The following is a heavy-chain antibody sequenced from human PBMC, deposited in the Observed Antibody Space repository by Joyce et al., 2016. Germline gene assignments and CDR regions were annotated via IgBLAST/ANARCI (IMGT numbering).Heavy chain of an antibody. Sequence: QVQLQESGPGLVQPSQTLSLTCGVAGGSISDGGYYWSWIRQRPGQGLEWIGYINYSGNTYYNPSLKSRLTISRDMSKNQFSLRLTSVTAADTAVYYCARVPLSSAFDYWGQGILVTVSS. J-gene: IGHJ4*02. CDR2: INYSGNT. D-gene: IGHD1-26*01. CDR1: GGSISDGGYY. V-gene: IGHV4-31*11. CDR3: ARVPLSSAFDY.